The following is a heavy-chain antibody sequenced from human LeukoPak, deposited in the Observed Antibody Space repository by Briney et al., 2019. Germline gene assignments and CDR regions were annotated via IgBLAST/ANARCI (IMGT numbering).Heavy chain of an antibody. CDR3: ARGSRLGVVERDVFDI. Sequence: GGSLRLSCAASGFTFDDYAMHWVRQAPGKGLEWVSGISWNSGTICYAYSVKGRFTISRDNAKNSLYLQVTSLRAEETAVYYCARGSRLGVVERDVFDIWGKGTMVTVFS. V-gene: IGHV3-9*01. D-gene: IGHD3-3*01. CDR2: ISWNSGTI. J-gene: IGHJ3*02. CDR1: GFTFDDYA.